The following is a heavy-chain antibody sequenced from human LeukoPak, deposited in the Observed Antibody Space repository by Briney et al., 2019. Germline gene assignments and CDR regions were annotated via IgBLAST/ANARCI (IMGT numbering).Heavy chain of an antibody. Sequence: PGGSLRLSCAASGFTFSSYAMSWVRQAPGKGLEWVSAISGSGGSTYYADSVKGRFTISRDNSKNTLYLQMNSLRAEDTAVYYCAKDRGHYCRSSSCYPGAFDIWGQGTMVTVSS. J-gene: IGHJ3*02. CDR1: GFTFSSYA. CDR2: ISGSGGST. CDR3: AKDRGHYCRSSSCYPGAFDI. V-gene: IGHV3-23*01. D-gene: IGHD2-2*01.